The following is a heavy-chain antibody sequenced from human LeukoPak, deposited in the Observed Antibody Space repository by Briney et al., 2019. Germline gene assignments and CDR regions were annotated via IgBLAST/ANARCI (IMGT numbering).Heavy chain of an antibody. V-gene: IGHV3-23*01. D-gene: IGHD1-26*01. Sequence: EPGGSLRLSCAASGFTFSSYAMSWVRQAPGKGLEWVSAISGSGGSTYYADSVKGRFTISRDNAKNSLYLQMNSLRAEDTAVYYCARDHGGSYYAGAYYFDYWGQGTLVTVSS. CDR2: ISGSGGST. J-gene: IGHJ4*02. CDR3: ARDHGGSYYAGAYYFDY. CDR1: GFTFSSYA.